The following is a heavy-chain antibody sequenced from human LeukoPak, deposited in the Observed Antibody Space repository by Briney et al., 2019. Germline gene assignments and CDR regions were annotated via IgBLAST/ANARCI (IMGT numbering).Heavy chain of an antibody. CDR2: IYDSGST. CDR1: GYSISSGYY. D-gene: IGHD2-8*01. Sequence: PSETLSLTCTVSGYSISSGYYWGWIRQPPGKGLEWIGSIYDSGSTYYNPPLKSRVSISVDTSKNQFSLKLSSVTAADTAVYYCARDRVSNYFDYWGQGTLVTVSS. J-gene: IGHJ4*02. CDR3: ARDRVSNYFDY. V-gene: IGHV4-38-2*02.